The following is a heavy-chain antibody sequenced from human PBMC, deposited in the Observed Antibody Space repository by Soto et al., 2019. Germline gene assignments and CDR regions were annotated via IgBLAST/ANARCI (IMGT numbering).Heavy chain of an antibody. CDR3: ARELLNYYFHMDV. D-gene: IGHD2-15*01. J-gene: IGHJ6*03. V-gene: IGHV4-31*11. CDR1: GGSISRGGYY. CDR2: IHYSGST. Sequence: QVQLQESGPGLVKPSQTLSLTCAVSGGSISRGGYYWNWIRQHPGKGLEWIGYIHYSGSTNYNPSLKSRVTISVDTSKNLFSLKLTSVTAADTAVYYCARELLNYYFHMDVWGRGTTVTVSS.